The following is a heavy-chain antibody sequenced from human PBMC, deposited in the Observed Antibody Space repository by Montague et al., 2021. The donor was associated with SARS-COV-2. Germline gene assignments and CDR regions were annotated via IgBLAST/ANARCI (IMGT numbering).Heavy chain of an antibody. CDR3: AATDYFASGKYDF. CDR2: IYHSGTT. J-gene: IGHJ4*02. CDR1: GGPISGYY. D-gene: IGHD3-10*01. Sequence: TLSLTCTVSGGPISGYYWSWIRQPPGKGLAGIGYIYHSGTTKYNQALKSRVAISLETPKNQSSLKLNSVTAADTAAYYCAATDYFASGKYDFWGQGTWVTVSS. V-gene: IGHV4-59*08.